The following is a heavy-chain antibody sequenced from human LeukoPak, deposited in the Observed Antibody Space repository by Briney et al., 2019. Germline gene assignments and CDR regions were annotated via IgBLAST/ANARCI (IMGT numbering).Heavy chain of an antibody. V-gene: IGHV3-23*01. D-gene: IGHD2-15*01. J-gene: IGHJ4*02. CDR3: AKDRRYCSGGSCYPGDYYFDY. Sequence: DSVKGRFTISRDNSKNTLYLQMNSLRAEDTAVYYCAKDRRYCSGGSCYPGDYYFDYWGQGTLVAVSS.